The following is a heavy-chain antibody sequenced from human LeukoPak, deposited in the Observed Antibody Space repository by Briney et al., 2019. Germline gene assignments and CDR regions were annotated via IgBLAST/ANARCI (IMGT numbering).Heavy chain of an antibody. CDR2: ISYDGSNK. Sequence: GGSLRLSCAASGFTFSSYGMHWVRQAPGKGLEWVAVISYDGSNKYYADSVKGRFTISRDNSKNTLYLQMNSMKAEDTDVYDCEHDPTHFIVEPAPPDYWGQGTLVTVSS. D-gene: IGHD2-2*01. CDR3: EHDPTHFIVEPAPPDY. V-gene: IGHV3-30*18. CDR1: GFTFSSYG. J-gene: IGHJ4*02.